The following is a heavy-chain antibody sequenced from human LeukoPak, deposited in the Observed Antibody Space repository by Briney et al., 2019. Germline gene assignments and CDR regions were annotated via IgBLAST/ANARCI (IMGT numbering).Heavy chain of an antibody. D-gene: IGHD2-15*01. CDR2: ISAYNGKT. Sequence: ASVKVSCKASGYTFTTYEISWVRQAPGQGLEWLGWISAYNGKTNYAQNFQGRVTMTTDTSTSTAYMELRSLRSDDTAVYYCARERSTNYSLTWGSNYWGQGTLVTVSS. V-gene: IGHV1-18*01. CDR1: GYTFTTYE. CDR3: ARERSTNYSLTWGSNY. J-gene: IGHJ4*02.